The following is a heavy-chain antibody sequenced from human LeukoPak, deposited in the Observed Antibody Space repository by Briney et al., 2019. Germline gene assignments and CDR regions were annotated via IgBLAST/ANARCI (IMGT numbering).Heavy chain of an antibody. CDR3: TRVGTTWFHS. CDR2: IKSRTEGETT. V-gene: IGHV3-15*01. Sequence: GGSLRLSCAASGFTFSDAWMSWVRQAPGKGLEWLGRIKSRTEGETTQYAAPVKGRFTISRDDSKETVYLQMNSLTTEDTAVYYCTRVGTTWFHSWGQGTLVIVSS. J-gene: IGHJ5*01. CDR1: GFTFSDAW. D-gene: IGHD1-26*01.